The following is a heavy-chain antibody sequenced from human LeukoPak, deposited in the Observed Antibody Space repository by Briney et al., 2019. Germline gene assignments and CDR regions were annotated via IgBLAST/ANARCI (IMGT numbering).Heavy chain of an antibody. CDR3: ASLWSNWGTFDY. J-gene: IGHJ4*02. Sequence: PSETLSLTCAVYGGSFSGYYWSWIRQPAGKGLEWIGRIYTSGSTNYNPSLRSRVTMSVDTSKNQFSLKLNSVTAADTAVYYCASLWSNWGTFDYWGQGTLVTVSS. D-gene: IGHD1-1*01. V-gene: IGHV4-59*10. CDR1: GGSFSGYY. CDR2: IYTSGST.